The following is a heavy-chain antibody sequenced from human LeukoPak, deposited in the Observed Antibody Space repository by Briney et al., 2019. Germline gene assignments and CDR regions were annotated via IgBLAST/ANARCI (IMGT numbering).Heavy chain of an antibody. J-gene: IGHJ3*01. D-gene: IGHD3-16*01. Sequence: GSLRLSCAASGFTFRTYWMTWVRQAPGKGLEWVANMKGDGSEIHYVDSVKGRFTISRDNAKNSLYLQMNYLRAEDTAVYYCARPAYTAAYDLWGQGTMVTVSS. CDR3: ARPAYTAAYDL. V-gene: IGHV3-7*01. CDR1: GFTFRTYW. CDR2: MKGDGSEI.